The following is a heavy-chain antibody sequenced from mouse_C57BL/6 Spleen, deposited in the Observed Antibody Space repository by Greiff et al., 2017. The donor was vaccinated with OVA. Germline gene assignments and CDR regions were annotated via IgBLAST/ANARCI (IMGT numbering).Heavy chain of an antibody. CDR3: ARGEGYAMDY. D-gene: IGHD2-13*01. CDR1: GYTFTSYW. J-gene: IGHJ4*01. V-gene: IGHV1-69*01. CDR2: IDPSDSYT. Sequence: QVQLQQPGAELVMPGASVKLSCKASGYTFTSYWMHWVKQRPGQGLEWIGEIDPSDSYTNYNQKFKGKSTLTVDKSSSTAYMQLSSLTSEDSAGYYCARGEGYAMDYWGQGTSVTVSS.